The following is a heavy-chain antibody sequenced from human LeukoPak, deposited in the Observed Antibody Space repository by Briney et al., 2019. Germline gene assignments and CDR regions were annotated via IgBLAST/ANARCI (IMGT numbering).Heavy chain of an antibody. D-gene: IGHD2-21*01. J-gene: IGHJ3*02. CDR2: ISSNGGST. Sequence: PGGSLRLSCAASGFTFSSYAMHWVRQAPGKGLEYVSAISSNGGSTYYANSVKGRFTISRDNSKNTLYLQMGSLRAEDMAVYYCAREGFRPVDAFDIWGQGTMVTVSS. CDR3: AREGFRPVDAFDI. V-gene: IGHV3-64*01. CDR1: GFTFSSYA.